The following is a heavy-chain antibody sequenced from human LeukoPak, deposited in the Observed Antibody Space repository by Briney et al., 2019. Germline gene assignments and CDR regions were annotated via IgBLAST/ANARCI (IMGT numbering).Heavy chain of an antibody. CDR3: ARDFRAIAKPGITGTKYYFDY. CDR2: INPNSGGT. D-gene: IGHD1-7*01. Sequence: ASVKVSCKASGGTFTGYYMHWVRQAPGQGLEWMGWINPNSGGTNYAQKFQGRVTMTRDTSISTAYMELSRLRSDDTAVYYCARDFRAIAKPGITGTKYYFDYWGQGTLVTVSS. V-gene: IGHV1-2*02. J-gene: IGHJ4*02. CDR1: GGTFTGYY.